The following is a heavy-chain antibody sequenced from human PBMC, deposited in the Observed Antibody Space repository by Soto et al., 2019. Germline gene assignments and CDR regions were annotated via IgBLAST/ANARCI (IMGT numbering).Heavy chain of an antibody. J-gene: IGHJ3*02. D-gene: IGHD2-15*01. Sequence: QLQLQESGPGLVKPSETLSLTCTVSGGSISSSSYYWGWIRQPPGKGLEWIGSIYYSGSTYYNPSLKSRVTIAVDTSKNQFSLKLSSVTDADTAVYYCARLMVAATYAFDIWGQGTMVTVSS. CDR1: GGSISSSSYY. CDR2: IYYSGST. CDR3: ARLMVAATYAFDI. V-gene: IGHV4-39*01.